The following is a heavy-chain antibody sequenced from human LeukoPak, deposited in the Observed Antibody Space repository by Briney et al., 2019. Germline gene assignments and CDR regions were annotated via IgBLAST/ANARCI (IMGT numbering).Heavy chain of an antibody. D-gene: IGHD2-8*01. Sequence: GGSLRLSCAASGFTFDDYGMSWVRQAPGKGLEWVSGINWNGGSTGYADSVKGRFTNSRDNAKNSLHLQMNSPRAEDTALYYCARVLGCTNGVCPYYYYYYMDVWGKGTTVTVSS. V-gene: IGHV3-20*04. CDR1: GFTFDDYG. CDR3: ARVLGCTNGVCPYYYYYYMDV. J-gene: IGHJ6*03. CDR2: INWNGGST.